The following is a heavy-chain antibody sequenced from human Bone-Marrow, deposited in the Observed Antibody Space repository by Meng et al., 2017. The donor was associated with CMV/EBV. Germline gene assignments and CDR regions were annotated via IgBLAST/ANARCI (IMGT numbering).Heavy chain of an antibody. Sequence: GESLKISCAASGFTFSDHYMTWMRQAPGKGLELVSYITTSGDRIYYSDSVKGRFTISRDNAKNSLYLQMNNLRAEVTAVYYCARARGPNYWGQGTLVTVSS. J-gene: IGHJ4*02. CDR2: ITTSGDRI. D-gene: IGHD3-16*01. CDR3: ARARGPNY. CDR1: GFTFSDHY. V-gene: IGHV3-11*04.